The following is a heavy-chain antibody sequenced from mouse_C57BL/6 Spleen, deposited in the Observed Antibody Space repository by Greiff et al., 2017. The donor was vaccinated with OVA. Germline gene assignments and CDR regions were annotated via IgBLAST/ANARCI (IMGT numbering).Heavy chain of an antibody. V-gene: IGHV7-3*01. J-gene: IGHJ3*01. CDR3: ARSIYCGYAFAY. Sequence: EVLLVASGGGLVQPGGSLSLSCAASGFTFTDYYMSWVRQPPGQALEWLGFIRNKANGYTTEYSASVKGRFTISRDNSQSILYLQMNALRAEDSATYYCARSIYCGYAFAYWGQGTLVTVSA. CDR2: IRNKANGYTT. CDR1: GFTFTDYY. D-gene: IGHD2-2*01.